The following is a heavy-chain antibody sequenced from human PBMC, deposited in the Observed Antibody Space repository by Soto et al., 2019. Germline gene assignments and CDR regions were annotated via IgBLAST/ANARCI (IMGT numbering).Heavy chain of an antibody. D-gene: IGHD5-12*01. CDR1: GGLISKYS. J-gene: IGHJ4*01. Sequence: QVQLVQSGAEVRKPGSSVKVSCKTSGGLISKYSFNWVRQAPGQGLEWMGGAIPISGSTDYAQKFQGRLTITADRSTSTVYMELSRLRSDDTANYYCATIRVRGGPLRFEDGGQGMLISVSS. CDR2: AIPISGST. CDR3: ATIRVRGGPLRFED. V-gene: IGHV1-69*06.